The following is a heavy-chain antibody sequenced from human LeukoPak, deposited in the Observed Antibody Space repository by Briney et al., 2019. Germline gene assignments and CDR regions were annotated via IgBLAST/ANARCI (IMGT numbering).Heavy chain of an antibody. J-gene: IGHJ4*02. CDR3: ATTRYCGGTSCFHYFNS. V-gene: IGHV3-72*01. CDR1: GFTFNDQY. Sequence: GGSLRLSCVASGFTFNDQYMDWVRQAPGKGLEWVARIRNEANSYTTEYAASVTGRFTISREDSKNSVYLQMNSLKTEDTAIYFCATTRYCGGTSCFHYFNSWGQGTLVTVSS. CDR2: IRNEANSYTT. D-gene: IGHD2-2*01.